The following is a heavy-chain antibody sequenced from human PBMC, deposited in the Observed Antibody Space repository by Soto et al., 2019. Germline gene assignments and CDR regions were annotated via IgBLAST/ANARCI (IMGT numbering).Heavy chain of an antibody. J-gene: IGHJ3*02. CDR2: IYWDDDK. D-gene: IGHD1-7*01. CDR1: GFSLSTSGVG. V-gene: IGHV2-5*02. CDR3: AHAAGLAGTPRRPEAIDI. Sequence: QITLKESGPTLVKPTQTLTLTCTFSGFSLSTSGVGVGWIRQPPGKALEWLALIYWDDDKRYSPSLKSRLTITKDTSKNQVVLTMTNLDPVDTATYYSAHAAGLAGTPRRPEAIDIWGQGTMVTVSS.